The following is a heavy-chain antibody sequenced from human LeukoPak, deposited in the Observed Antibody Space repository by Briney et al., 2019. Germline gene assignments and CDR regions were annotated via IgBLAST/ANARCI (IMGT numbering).Heavy chain of an antibody. V-gene: IGHV3-33*06. Sequence: PGRSLRLSCAASGFTFSSYGMHWVRQAPGKGLEWVAVIWYDGSNKYYADSVKGRFTISRDNSKNTLYLQMNSLRAEDTAVYYCAKEASYSYVLDYWGQGTTVTVSS. CDR1: GFTFSSYG. J-gene: IGHJ4*03. CDR2: IWYDGSNK. CDR3: AKEASYSYVLDY. D-gene: IGHD5-18*01.